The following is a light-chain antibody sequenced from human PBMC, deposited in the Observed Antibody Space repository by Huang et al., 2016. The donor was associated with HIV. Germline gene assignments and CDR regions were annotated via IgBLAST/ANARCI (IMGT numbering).Light chain of an antibody. V-gene: IGKV2D-29*01. CDR3: MQSKQLPPT. CDR1: QSLLYSDGKTN. Sequence: EIVLTQPPISLSVTPGQLASISCKSSQSLLYSDGKTNLFWYLQRAGQTPQLLIYEGSQRVSGVPDKFSGSGSGTEFTLKIGRVEADDVGLYYCMQSKQLPPTFGQGTTVDIK. J-gene: IGKJ1*01. CDR2: EGS.